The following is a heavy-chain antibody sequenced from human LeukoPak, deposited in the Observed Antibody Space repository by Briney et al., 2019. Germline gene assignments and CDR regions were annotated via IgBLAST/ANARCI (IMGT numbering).Heavy chain of an antibody. CDR1: GFTFSTYS. D-gene: IGHD2-21*01. CDR3: VRDLLWAFEI. J-gene: IGHJ3*02. V-gene: IGHV3-48*02. Sequence: GGSLRLSCVASGFTFSTYSINWIRQAPGKGLEWISYITSDSSAMSYADSVKGRFTISRDNAKNSLYLHMNSLSDEDTAMYFCVRDLLWAFEIWGQGTMVTVSS. CDR2: ITSDSSAM.